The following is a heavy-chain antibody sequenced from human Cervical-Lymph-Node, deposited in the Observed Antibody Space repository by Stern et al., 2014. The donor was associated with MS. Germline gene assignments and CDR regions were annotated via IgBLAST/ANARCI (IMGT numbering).Heavy chain of an antibody. J-gene: IGHJ4*02. CDR3: ARGSSGWFPLYYFDD. CDR2: IRQDGSER. Sequence: EVQLVESGGRLVQPGGSLRLSCAVSGFSFSNHWMTWVRQAPGKGLEWVANIRQDGSERYYGDSVKGRFNISRDNAEGSLYLQMNSLRVEDTAIYYCARGSSGWFPLYYFDDWGQGSLVTISS. V-gene: IGHV3-7*01. CDR1: GFSFSNHW. D-gene: IGHD6-13*01.